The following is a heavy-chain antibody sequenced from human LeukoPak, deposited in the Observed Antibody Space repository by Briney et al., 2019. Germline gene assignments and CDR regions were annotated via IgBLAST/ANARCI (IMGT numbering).Heavy chain of an antibody. D-gene: IGHD5-12*01. V-gene: IGHV3-23*01. CDR1: GFTFSIYA. CDR2: ITSSGEAT. CDR3: ARDYSGYGRFDY. Sequence: GGSLRLSCDASGFTFSIYAMSWVRQGTGKGLEWVSSITSSGEATYYADSVKGRFTISGDNSRYTLFLQMNSLIAEDTAVYYCARDYSGYGRFDYWGQGTLVTVSS. J-gene: IGHJ4*02.